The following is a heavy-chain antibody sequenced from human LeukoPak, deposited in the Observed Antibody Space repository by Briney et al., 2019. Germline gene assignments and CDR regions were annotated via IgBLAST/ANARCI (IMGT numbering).Heavy chain of an antibody. D-gene: IGHD5-12*01. V-gene: IGHV3-11*01. CDR3: ARGTLVATVPGFDY. CDR2: ISSSGSTR. CDR1: GFTFSDDY. Sequence: GWSLRLSWAASGFTFSDDYMSWIRQAPGKGLEWVSYISSSGSTRYYAESVKGRFTISRDNAKNSLYLQMNSLRAEDTAVYYCARGTLVATVPGFDYWGQGTLVTVSS. J-gene: IGHJ4*02.